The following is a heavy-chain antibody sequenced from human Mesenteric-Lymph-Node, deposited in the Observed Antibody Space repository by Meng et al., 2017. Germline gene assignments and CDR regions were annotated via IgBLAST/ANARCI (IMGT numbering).Heavy chain of an antibody. D-gene: IGHD3-10*01. CDR1: GFTFSSYS. J-gene: IGHJ6*02. V-gene: IGHV3-21*01. Sequence: GESLKISCAASGFTFSSYSMNWVRQAPGKGLEWVSSISSSSSYIYYADSVKGRFTISRDNAKNSLYLQMNSLRAEDTAVYYCARVYYYGSGSYYRNGMDVWGQGTTVTVSS. CDR2: ISSSSSYI. CDR3: ARVYYYGSGSYYRNGMDV.